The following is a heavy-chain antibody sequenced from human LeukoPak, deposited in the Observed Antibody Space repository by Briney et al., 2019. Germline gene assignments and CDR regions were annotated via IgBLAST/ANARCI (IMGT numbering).Heavy chain of an antibody. CDR2: ISAYNGNT. D-gene: IGHD1-26*01. CDR3: ARACQWDTAEYFQH. J-gene: IGHJ1*01. Sequence: ASVKVSCKASGYTFTSYGISWVRQSPGQGLEWMGWISAYNGNTNYAQKLQGRVTMTTDTSTSTAYMELRSLRSDDTAVHYCARACQWDTAEYFQHWGQGTLVTVS. V-gene: IGHV1-18*01. CDR1: GYTFTSYG.